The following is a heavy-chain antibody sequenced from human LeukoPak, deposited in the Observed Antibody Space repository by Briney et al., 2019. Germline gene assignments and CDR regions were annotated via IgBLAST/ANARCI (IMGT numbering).Heavy chain of an antibody. CDR2: INTDGSTT. CDR3: ARAPEWLIFDY. V-gene: IGHV3-74*01. CDR1: GFTFNNYW. J-gene: IGHJ4*02. Sequence: PGGSLRLSCAASGFTFNNYWMHWVRQPPGKGLLWVSRINTDGSTTNYADSVKGRFTISRDNAKNMVYLQMNSLRAEDTAVYYCARAPEWLIFDYWGQGTLVTVSS. D-gene: IGHD6-19*01.